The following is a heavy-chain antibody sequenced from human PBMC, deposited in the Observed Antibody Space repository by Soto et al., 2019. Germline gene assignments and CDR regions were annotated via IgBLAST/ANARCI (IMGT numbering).Heavy chain of an antibody. CDR3: TRDMIYGSERSDYYNAMDV. D-gene: IGHD3-10*01. Sequence: QVQLQESGPTLVKPSGTLALPCGVSGCSISSSNWWSWVRQPPGKGLEWIGEIYHSGSTNYNPSLMSRLTLSVDRSKNQLSLKLRSVTAAYTAVYYCTRDMIYGSERSDYYNAMDVWGRGTTVTVSS. V-gene: IGHV4-4*02. CDR2: IYHSGST. J-gene: IGHJ6*02. CDR1: GCSISSSNW.